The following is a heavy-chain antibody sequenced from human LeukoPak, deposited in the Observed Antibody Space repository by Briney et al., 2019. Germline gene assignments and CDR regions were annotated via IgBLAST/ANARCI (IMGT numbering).Heavy chain of an antibody. J-gene: IGHJ4*02. D-gene: IGHD3-3*01. CDR2: INTNTGNP. CDR3: ARIRRITIFGVVIRPFDY. CDR1: GYTFTSYA. V-gene: IGHV7-4-1*02. Sequence: WASVKVSCKASGYTFTSYAMNWVRQAPGQGLEWMGWINTNTGNPTYAQGFTGRFVFSLDTSVSTAYLQISSLKAEDTAVYYCARIRRITIFGVVIRPFDYWGQGTLVTVS.